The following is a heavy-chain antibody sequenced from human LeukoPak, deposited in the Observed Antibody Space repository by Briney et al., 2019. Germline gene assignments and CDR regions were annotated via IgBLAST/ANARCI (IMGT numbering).Heavy chain of an antibody. CDR3: ARQGRSRDGYNSHYYYYYMDV. Sequence: GESLKISCKGSGYSFTSYWIGWVRQMPGKGLEWMGIIYPGDSDTRYSPSFQGQVTISADKSISTAYLQWSSLKASDTAMYYCARQGRSRDGYNSHYYYYYMDVWGKGTTITVSS. CDR1: GYSFTSYW. J-gene: IGHJ6*03. CDR2: IYPGDSDT. V-gene: IGHV5-51*01. D-gene: IGHD5-24*01.